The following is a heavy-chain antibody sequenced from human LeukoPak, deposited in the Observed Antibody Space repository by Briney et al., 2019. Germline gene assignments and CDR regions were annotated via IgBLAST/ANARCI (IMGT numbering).Heavy chain of an antibody. CDR1: GGTFSSYA. D-gene: IGHD6-13*01. J-gene: IGHJ4*02. CDR3: ARKKGWSSSFIFDY. V-gene: IGHV1-69*13. Sequence: SVKVSCKASGGTFSSYAISWVRQAPGQGLEWMGGIIPIFSTANYAQKFQGRVTITADESTSTAYMELSSLRSEDTAVYYCARKKGWSSSFIFDYWGQGTLVTVSS. CDR2: IIPIFSTA.